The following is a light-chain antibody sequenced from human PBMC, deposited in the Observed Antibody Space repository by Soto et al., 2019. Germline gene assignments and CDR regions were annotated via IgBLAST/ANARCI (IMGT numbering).Light chain of an antibody. CDR1: QSISSW. V-gene: IGKV1-5*01. J-gene: IGKJ1*01. CDR3: QQYNSYPLT. CDR2: DAS. Sequence: DIQMTQSPSTLSASVGDRVTITCRASQSISSWLAWYQQKPGKAPKVLIFDASSLESGVPSRFSGSGSGTEFTLTISRLQPDDFATYYCQQYNSYPLTFGQGTKVEIK.